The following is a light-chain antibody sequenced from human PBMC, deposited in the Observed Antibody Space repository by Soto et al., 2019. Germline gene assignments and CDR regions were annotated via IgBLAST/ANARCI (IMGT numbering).Light chain of an antibody. J-gene: IGLJ2*01. CDR3: QSYDSSLSVVV. CDR2: ANS. V-gene: IGLV1-40*01. CDR1: SSNIGAGYD. Sequence: QSVLTQPSSVSGAPGQRVTISCTGSSSNIGAGYDVHWYQQLPGTAPKLLIYANSNRPSGVPDRFSGSESGTSASLAITGLQAEDEADYYCQSYDSSLSVVVFGGGTKLTVL.